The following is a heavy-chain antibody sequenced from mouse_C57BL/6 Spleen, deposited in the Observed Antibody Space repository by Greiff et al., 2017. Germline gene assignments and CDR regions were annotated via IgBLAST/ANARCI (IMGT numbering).Heavy chain of an antibody. CDR1: GYTFTDYN. CDR2: INPNNGGT. V-gene: IGHV1-22*01. J-gene: IGHJ2*01. D-gene: IGHD2-13*01. CDR3: ASGVTFYYFDY. Sequence: VQLQQSGPELVKPGDSVKMSCTASGYTFTDYNMHWVKQSPGKSLEWIGYINPNNGGTSYNQKFKGKATLTVNKSSSTAYISLRSLTSEDSAVYYCASGVTFYYFDYWGQGTTLTVSS.